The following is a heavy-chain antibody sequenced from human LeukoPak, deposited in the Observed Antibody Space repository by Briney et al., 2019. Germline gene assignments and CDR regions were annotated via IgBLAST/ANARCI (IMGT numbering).Heavy chain of an antibody. D-gene: IGHD3-10*01. CDR3: ASLTYYYGSGSYYNNGIGYFDY. CDR2: IYYSGST. Sequence: PSETLSLTCTVSGGSISSSSYYWGWIRQPPVKGLEWIGSIYYSGSTYYNPSLKRRVTISVDTSKNQFSLKLSSVTAADTAVYYCASLTYYYGSGSYYNNGIGYFDYWGQGTLVTVSS. CDR1: GGSISSSSYY. V-gene: IGHV4-39*07. J-gene: IGHJ4*02.